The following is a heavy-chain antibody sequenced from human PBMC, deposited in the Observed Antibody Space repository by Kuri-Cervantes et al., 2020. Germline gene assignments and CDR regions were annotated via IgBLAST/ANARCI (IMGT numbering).Heavy chain of an antibody. CDR2: ISSSSSTI. D-gene: IGHD3-22*01. V-gene: IGHV3-48*02. J-gene: IGHJ3*02. CDR3: ARDDGVITMIVEDSHDAFDI. Sequence: GESLKISCAASGFTFSSYSMNWVRQAPGKGLEWVSYISSSSSTIYYADSVKGRFTISRDNAKNSLYLQMNSLRDEDTAVYYCARDDGVITMIVEDSHDAFDIWGQGTMVTVSS. CDR1: GFTFSSYS.